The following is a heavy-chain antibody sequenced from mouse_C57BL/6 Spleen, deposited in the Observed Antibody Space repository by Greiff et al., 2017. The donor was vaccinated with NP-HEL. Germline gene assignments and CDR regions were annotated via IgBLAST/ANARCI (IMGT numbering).Heavy chain of an antibody. CDR1: GYTFTDYN. D-gene: IGHD1-1*01. CDR2: INPNNGGT. CDR3: ARSVYYYGSPWFAY. J-gene: IGHJ3*01. V-gene: IGHV1-18*01. Sequence: EVKLMESGPELVKPGASVKIPCKASGYTFTDYNMDWVKQSHGKSLEWIGDINPNNGGTIYNQKFKGKATLTVDKSSSTAYMELRSLTSEDTAVYYCARSVYYYGSPWFAYWGQGTLVTVSA.